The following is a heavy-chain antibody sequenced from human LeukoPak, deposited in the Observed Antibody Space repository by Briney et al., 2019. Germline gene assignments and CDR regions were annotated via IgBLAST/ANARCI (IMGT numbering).Heavy chain of an antibody. V-gene: IGHV3-30*02. CDR1: GLIFSTCG. D-gene: IGHD5-12*01. CDR3: AKALDRGYDVLEAMGY. J-gene: IGHJ4*02. CDR2: IRYDESAT. Sequence: GGSLRLSCVASGLIFSTCGMHWVRQAPGKGLEWLTHIRYDESATYYADSVKGRFTISRDNSKNTLYLQMNSLRPEDTALYYCAKALDRGYDVLEAMGYWGQGTLVTVSS.